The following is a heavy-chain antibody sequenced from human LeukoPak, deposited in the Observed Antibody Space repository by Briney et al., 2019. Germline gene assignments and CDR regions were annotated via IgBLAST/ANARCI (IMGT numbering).Heavy chain of an antibody. CDR3: ARKPLRGSGWYGGYFDY. V-gene: IGHV4-61*02. CDR1: GGSISSGSYY. D-gene: IGHD6-19*01. Sequence: PSETLSLTCTVSGGSISSGSYYWSWIRQPAGKGLEWIGRIYTSGSTNYNPSLKSRVTISVDKSKNQFSLKLSSVTAADTAVYYCARKPLRGSGWYGGYFDYWGQGTLVTVSS. CDR2: IYTSGST. J-gene: IGHJ4*02.